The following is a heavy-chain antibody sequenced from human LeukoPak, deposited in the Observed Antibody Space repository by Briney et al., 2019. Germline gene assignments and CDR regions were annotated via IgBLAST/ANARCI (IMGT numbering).Heavy chain of an antibody. CDR2: ISAYNGNT. V-gene: IGHV1-18*01. CDR3: ARVLEDCGDYFFDY. D-gene: IGHD4-17*01. J-gene: IGHJ4*02. Sequence: ASVTVSCKASGYTFTSYGISWVRQAPGQGLEWMGWISAYNGNTNYAQKLQGRVTMTTDTSTSTAYMELRSLRSDDTAVYYCARVLEDCGDYFFDYWGQGTLVTVSS. CDR1: GYTFTSYG.